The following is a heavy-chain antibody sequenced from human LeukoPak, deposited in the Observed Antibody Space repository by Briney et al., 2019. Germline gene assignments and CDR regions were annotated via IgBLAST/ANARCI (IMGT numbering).Heavy chain of an antibody. J-gene: IGHJ4*02. CDR2: IYYSGTT. V-gene: IGHV4-59*12. CDR3: ARGSCTSNSCYSIDY. D-gene: IGHD2-2*01. Sequence: SETLSLTCTVSGDSINSYYWSWIRQPPEKGLEWIGYIYYSGTTSYNPSLKGRVTISVDKSKNQFSLKLSSVTAADTAVYYCARGSCTSNSCYSIDYWGQGTLVTVSS. CDR1: GDSINSYY.